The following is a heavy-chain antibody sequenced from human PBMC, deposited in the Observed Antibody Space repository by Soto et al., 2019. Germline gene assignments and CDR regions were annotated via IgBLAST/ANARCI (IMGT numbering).Heavy chain of an antibody. V-gene: IGHV3-74*01. J-gene: IGHJ5*02. Sequence: PGGSLRLSCAASGFSFSHYWMHWVRQAPGKGLVWVSRISPDGRTTTYADSVKGRFTISRDSAKNSLYLQVNSLRAEDTAVYYCARQGTPYNWFDPWGQGTLVTVSS. CDR3: ARQGTPYNWFDP. CDR1: GFSFSHYW. CDR2: ISPDGRTT.